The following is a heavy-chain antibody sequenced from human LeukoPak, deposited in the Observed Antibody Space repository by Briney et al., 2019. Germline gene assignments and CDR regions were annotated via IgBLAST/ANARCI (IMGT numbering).Heavy chain of an antibody. J-gene: IGHJ4*02. CDR3: SRDRYYYDSSGYAHRLDY. CDR2: IYHSGST. CDR1: GGSISSSNW. D-gene: IGHD3-22*01. V-gene: IGHV4-4*02. Sequence: SGTLSLTCAVSGGSISSSNWWSWVRQPPGKGLEWIGEIYHSGSTNYNPSLKSRVTISVDKSKNQFSLKLSSVTAADTAVYYCSRDRYYYDSSGYAHRLDYWGQGTLVTVSS.